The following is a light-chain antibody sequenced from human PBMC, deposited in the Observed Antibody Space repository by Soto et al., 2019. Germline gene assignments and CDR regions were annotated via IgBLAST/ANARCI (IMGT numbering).Light chain of an antibody. V-gene: IGKV1-39*01. J-gene: IGKJ1*01. CDR3: QQSYNTPPT. CDR1: QSISRN. Sequence: DIQMTQSPSSLSASVGDRVTITCRASQSISRNLNWYQQKQGKAPKLLIYAASSLQSGVPSRFSGSGSGTDFTLTISSLQPEDFATYYCQQSYNTPPTFGQGTKGEIK. CDR2: AAS.